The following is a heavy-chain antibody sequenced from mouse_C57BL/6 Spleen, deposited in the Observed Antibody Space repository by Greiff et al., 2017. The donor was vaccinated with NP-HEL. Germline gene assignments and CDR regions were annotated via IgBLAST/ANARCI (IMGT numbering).Heavy chain of an antibody. CDR3: ARWAPRQRRDGDAMDD. CDR1: GYTFTSYG. J-gene: IGHJ4*01. Sequence: QVQLQQSGAELARPGASVKLSCKASGYTFTSYGISWVKQRTGQGLEWIGEIYPRSGNTYYNEKFKGKATLTADKSSSTAYMELRSLTSEDSAVYFCARWAPRQRRDGDAMDDWGQGTSVTVSS. D-gene: IGHD3-2*02. V-gene: IGHV1-81*01. CDR2: IYPRSGNT.